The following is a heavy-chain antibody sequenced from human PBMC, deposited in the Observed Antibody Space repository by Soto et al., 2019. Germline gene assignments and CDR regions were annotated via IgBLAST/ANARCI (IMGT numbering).Heavy chain of an antibody. CDR1: GYTFTNFG. V-gene: IGHV1-18*01. Sequence: QVQLVQSGPEVKKPGASVKVSCKTSGYTFTNFGISWVRQAPGQGLEWMGWVTTDKGKTTYAQKFQGRVTMTTDTSRSTAYMELRSLRSDDTAVYYCATRSPAFDYWGQGTLVTVSS. J-gene: IGHJ4*02. CDR2: VTTDKGKT. CDR3: ATRSPAFDY.